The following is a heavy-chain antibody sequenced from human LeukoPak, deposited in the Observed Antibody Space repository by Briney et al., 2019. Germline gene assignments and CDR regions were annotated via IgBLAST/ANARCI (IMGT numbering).Heavy chain of an antibody. CDR2: ISSSGSTI. D-gene: IGHD5-12*01. CDR1: GFTFSDYY. V-gene: IGHV3-11*01. Sequence: GGSLRLSCAASGFTFSDYYMSWIRQAPGEGLEWVSYISSSGSTIYYADSVKGRFTISRDNAKNSLYLQMNSLRAEDTAVYYCARAQPVATIFPSSDYYFDYWGQGTLVTVSS. CDR3: ARAQPVATIFPSSDYYFDY. J-gene: IGHJ4*02.